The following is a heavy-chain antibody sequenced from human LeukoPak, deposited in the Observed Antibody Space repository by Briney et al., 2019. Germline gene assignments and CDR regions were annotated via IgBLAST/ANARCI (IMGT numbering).Heavy chain of an antibody. CDR3: AREEYSSASGDY. CDR2: IWYDGSNK. V-gene: IGHV3-33*01. D-gene: IGHD6-6*01. Sequence: GGSLRLSCAASGFTFSSYGMHWIRQAPGKGLEWVAVIWYDGSNKYYADSVQGRFTISRDNSKNPLYLQLNSLRAEDTALYYCAREEYSSASGDYWGQGTLVTVSS. CDR1: GFTFSSYG. J-gene: IGHJ4*02.